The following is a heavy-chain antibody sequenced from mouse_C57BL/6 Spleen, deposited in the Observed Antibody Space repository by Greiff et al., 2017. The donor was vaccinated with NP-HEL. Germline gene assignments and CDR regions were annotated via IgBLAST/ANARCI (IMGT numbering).Heavy chain of an antibody. J-gene: IGHJ4*01. V-gene: IGHV1-53*01. CDR1: GYTFTSYW. D-gene: IGHD2-1*01. Sequence: QVQLQQPGTELVKPGASVKLSCKASGYTFTSYWMHWLKQRPGQDLEWIGIINPSNGGTNYNEKFKSKATLTVDKSSSPAYMQLSSLTSEDSAVYYCARWPINYPYAMDYWGQGTSVTVSS. CDR2: INPSNGGT. CDR3: ARWPINYPYAMDY.